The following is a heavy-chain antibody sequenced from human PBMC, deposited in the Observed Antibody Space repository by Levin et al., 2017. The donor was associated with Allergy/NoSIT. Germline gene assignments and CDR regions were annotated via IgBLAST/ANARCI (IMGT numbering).Heavy chain of an antibody. V-gene: IGHV5-51*01. CDR1: GYSFTSYW. Sequence: GGSLRLSCTASGYSFTSYWIGWVRQTPGKGLEWMGFIYPGDSEARYSPSFQGHVTMSVDKYSKTVYLEWNSLRASDTAMYFCAAYPWTVRYWGQGTRVTVSS. CDR3: AAYPWTVRY. CDR2: IYPGDSEA. D-gene: IGHD3/OR15-3a*01. J-gene: IGHJ4*02.